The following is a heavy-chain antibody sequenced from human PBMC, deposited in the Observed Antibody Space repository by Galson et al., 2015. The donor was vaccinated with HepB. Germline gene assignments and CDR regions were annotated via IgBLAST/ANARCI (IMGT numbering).Heavy chain of an antibody. Sequence: SLRLSCAASGFTFSSYSMNWVRQAPGKGLEWVSSISSSSSYIYYADSVKGRFTISRDNAKNSLYLQMNSLRAEDTAVYYCARSPGGGVVVITRGRLDYWGQGTLVTVSS. CDR1: GFTFSSYS. V-gene: IGHV3-21*01. D-gene: IGHD3-22*01. CDR3: ARSPGGGVVVITRGRLDY. CDR2: ISSSSSYI. J-gene: IGHJ4*02.